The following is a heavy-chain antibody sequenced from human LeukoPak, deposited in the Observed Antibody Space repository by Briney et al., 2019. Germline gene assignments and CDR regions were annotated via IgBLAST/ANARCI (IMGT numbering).Heavy chain of an antibody. Sequence: GGSLRLSCAASGFTFSSYGMNWVHQAPGKGLEWVSFISSSSSNIYYVDSVKGRFTISRDNAKNSLYLQMNSLRAEDTAVYYCARALGTTGTNAPGYWGQGTLVTVSS. J-gene: IGHJ4*02. D-gene: IGHD4-17*01. CDR2: ISSSSSNI. CDR3: ARALGTTGTNAPGY. CDR1: GFTFSSYG. V-gene: IGHV3-21*01.